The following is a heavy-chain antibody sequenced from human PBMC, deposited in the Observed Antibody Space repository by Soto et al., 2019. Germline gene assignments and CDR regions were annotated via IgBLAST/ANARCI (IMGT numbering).Heavy chain of an antibody. V-gene: IGHV3-23*01. CDR3: VKGVQNSGWPY. CDR1: GFTFSSYA. CDR2: ISGFGGTT. D-gene: IGHD6-19*01. Sequence: VQLLESGGGLVQPGGSLRLSCAASGFTFSSYAMNWVRQAPGKGLEWVSGISGFGGTTYYADSVKGRFTISRDNSKNTLYLQMNSLRAEDTAVYYCVKGVQNSGWPYWGQGTLVTVSS. J-gene: IGHJ4*02.